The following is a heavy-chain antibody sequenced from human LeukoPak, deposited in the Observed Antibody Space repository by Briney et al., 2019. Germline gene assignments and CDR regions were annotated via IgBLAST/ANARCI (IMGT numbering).Heavy chain of an antibody. J-gene: IGHJ4*02. Sequence: SCKASGGTFSSYAMHWVRQAPGKGLEWVAVISYDGSNKYYADSVKGRFTISRDNSKNTLYLQMNSLRAEDTAVYYCARETSGYFYFDYWGQGTLVTVSS. D-gene: IGHD3-22*01. V-gene: IGHV3-30*04. CDR2: ISYDGSNK. CDR1: GGTFSSYA. CDR3: ARETSGYFYFDY.